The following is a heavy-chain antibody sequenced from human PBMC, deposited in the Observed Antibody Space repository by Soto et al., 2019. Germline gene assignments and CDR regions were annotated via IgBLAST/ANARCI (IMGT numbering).Heavy chain of an antibody. CDR1: GFTFSSYG. CDR3: ARGAGYCSSTSCPWDYYYYYGMDV. Sequence: QVQLVESGGGVVQPGRSLRLSCAASGFTFSSYGMHWVRQAPGKGLEWVAVIWYDGSNKYYADSVKGRFTISRDNSKNTLYLQMNSLRAEDTAVYYCARGAGYCSSTSCPWDYYYYYGMDVWGQGTTVTVSS. D-gene: IGHD2-2*01. CDR2: IWYDGSNK. J-gene: IGHJ6*02. V-gene: IGHV3-33*01.